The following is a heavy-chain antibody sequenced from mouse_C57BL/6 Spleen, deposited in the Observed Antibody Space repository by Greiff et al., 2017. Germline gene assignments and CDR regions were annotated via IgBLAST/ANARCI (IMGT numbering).Heavy chain of an antibody. CDR3: ARGYGTAGAMDY. V-gene: IGHV5-4*03. D-gene: IGHD2-1*01. J-gene: IGHJ4*01. CDR1: GFTFSSYA. Sequence: EVKLMESGGGLVKPGGSLKLSCAASGFTFSSYAMSWVRQTPEKRLEWVATISDGGSYTYYPDNVKGRFTISRDNAKNNLYLQMSQLKSEDTAMYYCARGYGTAGAMDYWGQGTSVTVSS. CDR2: ISDGGSYT.